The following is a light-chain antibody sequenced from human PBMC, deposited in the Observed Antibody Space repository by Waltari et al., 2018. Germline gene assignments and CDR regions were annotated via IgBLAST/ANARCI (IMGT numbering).Light chain of an antibody. Sequence: DILMTQSPAALSVSPGERATFSCRASQSISSKLAWYQQKPGQAPRLLIFDASTRATGVPARFRGSGSGTEFTLTISSLQSEDSAIYYCQQYNRWPPLTFGGGTKVEIK. V-gene: IGKV3-15*01. CDR1: QSISSK. CDR2: DAS. J-gene: IGKJ4*01. CDR3: QQYNRWPPLT.